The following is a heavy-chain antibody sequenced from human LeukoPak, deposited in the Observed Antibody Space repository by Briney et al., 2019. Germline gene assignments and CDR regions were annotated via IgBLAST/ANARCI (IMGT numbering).Heavy chain of an antibody. Sequence: GGSLRLSCAASGFTFSSYAMSWVRQAPGKGLEWVSAISGSGGSTYYADSVKGRFTISRDNSENTLYLQMNSLRAEDTAVYYCAKTWEQWLVQSPFDYWGQGTLVTVSS. CDR3: AKTWEQWLVQSPFDY. CDR2: ISGSGGST. J-gene: IGHJ4*02. V-gene: IGHV3-23*01. CDR1: GFTFSSYA. D-gene: IGHD6-19*01.